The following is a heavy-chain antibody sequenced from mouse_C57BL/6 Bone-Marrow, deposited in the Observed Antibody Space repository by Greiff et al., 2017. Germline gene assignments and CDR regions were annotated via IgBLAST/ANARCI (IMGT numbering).Heavy chain of an antibody. J-gene: IGHJ1*03. V-gene: IGHV1-69*01. D-gene: IGHD2-5*01. Sequence: QVQLQQPGAELVMPGASVKLSCKASGYTFTSYWMHWVKQRPGQGLEWIGEIDPSDSYTNYNQKFKGKSTLTVDKSSSTAYMQLSSLTSEDSAVYDCASSNYGYFDVWGTGTTVTVSS. CDR3: ASSNYGYFDV. CDR1: GYTFTSYW. CDR2: IDPSDSYT.